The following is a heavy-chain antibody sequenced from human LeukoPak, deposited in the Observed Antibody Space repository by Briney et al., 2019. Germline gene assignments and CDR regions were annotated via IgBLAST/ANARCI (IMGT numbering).Heavy chain of an antibody. CDR2: IRHDGSIK. J-gene: IGHJ4*02. CDR3: AKDSLADIDY. Sequence: GGSLRLSCGGSGFTFSISWMAWVRQAPGKGLEWVAFIRHDGSIKNYADSVKGRSTISRDNSKNTLYLQMNSLRAEDTAVYYCAKDSLADIDYWGQGTLVTVSS. CDR1: GFTFSISW. V-gene: IGHV3-30*02. D-gene: IGHD3-16*01.